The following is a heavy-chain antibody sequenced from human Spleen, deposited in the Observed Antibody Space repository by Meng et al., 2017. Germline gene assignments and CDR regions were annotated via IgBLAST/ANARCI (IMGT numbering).Heavy chain of an antibody. CDR2: IYSGGGT. CDR1: GFTVRSSD. Sequence: GESLKISCAASGFTVRSSDMSWVRQAPGKGLEWVSVIYSGGGTYYADSVKGRFTISRDSSKNTLYLQMNSLRTEDTAIYYCAKDRGVRGVIGAFDIWGQGTMVTVSS. CDR3: AKDRGVRGVIGAFDI. V-gene: IGHV3-66*02. D-gene: IGHD3-10*01. J-gene: IGHJ3*02.